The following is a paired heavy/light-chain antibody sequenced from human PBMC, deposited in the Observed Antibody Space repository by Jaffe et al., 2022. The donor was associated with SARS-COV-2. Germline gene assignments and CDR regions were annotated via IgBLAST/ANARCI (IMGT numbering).Light chain of an antibody. V-gene: IGLV2-23*02. CDR2: EVA. CDR3: CSYAGPRTWV. CDR1: SSDVGNYNL. Sequence: QSALTQPASVSGSPGQSITISCTGTSSDVGNYNLVSWYQHHPDKAPKLMIYEVAKRPPGVSNRFSGSKSGNTASLTISGLQAEDEADYYCCSYAGPRTWVFGGGTKLTVL. J-gene: IGLJ3*02.
Heavy chain of an antibody. CDR1: GYTFTNYG. J-gene: IGHJ5*02. Sequence: QVQLVQSGSEVKEPGASVKVSCTASGYTFTNYGITWVRLAPGQGLQWMGWISARNGDTSYAQQFHGRVTMTTDTSTSTAYMDLRSLKYDDTAVYYCARDGYQMVSGWFDPWGQGTQVTVSS. CDR3: ARDGYQMVSGWFDP. V-gene: IGHV1-18*01. CDR2: ISARNGDT. D-gene: IGHD2-15*01.